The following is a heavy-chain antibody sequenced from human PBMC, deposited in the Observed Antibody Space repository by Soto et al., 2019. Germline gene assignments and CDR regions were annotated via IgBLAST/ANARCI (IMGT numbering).Heavy chain of an antibody. Sequence: QVRLQESGPGLLKPSETLSLTCTVSGGSINTFYWSWVRQPAGKGLEWIGRIFSSGSTSFNPSLVRLVVMSVDTSKNYFSLNLSSVTAADMAVDYCAREGSYSAYTFAHGIQLWSFDFWGQGALVTVSS. D-gene: IGHD5-18*01. CDR2: IFSSGST. J-gene: IGHJ4*02. V-gene: IGHV4-4*07. CDR1: GGSINTFY. CDR3: AREGSYSAYTFAHGIQLWSFDF.